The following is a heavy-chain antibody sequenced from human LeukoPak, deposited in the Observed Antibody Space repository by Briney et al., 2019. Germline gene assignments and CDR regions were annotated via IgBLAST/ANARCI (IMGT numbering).Heavy chain of an antibody. J-gene: IGHJ5*02. CDR3: ARHDPGWFDT. V-gene: IGHV4-59*08. D-gene: IGHD7-27*01. CDR1: GGSISSSY. CDR2: IHYSGST. Sequence: SETLSLTCTVSGGSISSSYWSWIRQPPGTGLEWIGYIHYSGSTNYNPSLKSRATISVDTSKAHFSLKLSSATAADTAVYYCARHDPGWFDTWGQGTLVTVSS.